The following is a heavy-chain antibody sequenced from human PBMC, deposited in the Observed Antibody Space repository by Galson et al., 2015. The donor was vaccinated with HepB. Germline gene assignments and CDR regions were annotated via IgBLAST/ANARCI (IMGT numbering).Heavy chain of an antibody. CDR2: IYPGDSDT. Sequence: QSGAEVKKPGESLKISCKGSGYSFTSYWIGWVRQMPGKGLEWMGIIYPGDSDTRYSPSFQGQVTISADKSISTAYLQWSSLKASDTAMYYCARSPVGAYYDILTAHKANWYFDLWGRGTLVTVSS. J-gene: IGHJ2*01. CDR1: GYSFTSYW. CDR3: ARSPVGAYYDILTAHKANWYFDL. D-gene: IGHD3-9*01. V-gene: IGHV5-51*01.